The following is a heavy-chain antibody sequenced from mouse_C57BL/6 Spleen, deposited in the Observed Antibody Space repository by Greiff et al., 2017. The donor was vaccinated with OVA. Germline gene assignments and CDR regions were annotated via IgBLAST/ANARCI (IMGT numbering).Heavy chain of an antibody. V-gene: IGHV1-26*01. CDR1: GYTFTDYY. J-gene: IGHJ1*03. Sequence: VQLQQSGPELVKPGASVKISCKASGYTFTDYYMNWVKQSHGKSLEWIGDINPNNGGTSYNQKFKGKATLTVDKSSSTAYMELRSLTSEDSAVYYCARRNPYSNFWYFDVWGTGTTVTVSS. D-gene: IGHD2-5*01. CDR3: ARRNPYSNFWYFDV. CDR2: INPNNGGT.